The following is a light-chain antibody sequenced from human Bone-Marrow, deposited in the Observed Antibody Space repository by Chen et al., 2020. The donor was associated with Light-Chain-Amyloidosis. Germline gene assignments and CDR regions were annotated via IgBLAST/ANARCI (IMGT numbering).Light chain of an antibody. J-gene: IGLJ3*02. V-gene: IGLV6-57*01. CDR3: QSYQGSSQGV. CDR2: EDD. Sequence: NFMLTQPHSASESPGKTVSISCTRSSGSIATNYVQWHPQRPGSSPTTVIYEDDQRPSGVPDRFSGSIDRSSNSASLTISGLKTEDEADYYCQSYQGSSQGVFGGGTKLTVL. CDR1: SGSIATNY.